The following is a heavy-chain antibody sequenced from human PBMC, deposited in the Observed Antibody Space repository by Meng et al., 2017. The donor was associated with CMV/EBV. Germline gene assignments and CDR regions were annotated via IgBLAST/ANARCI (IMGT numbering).Heavy chain of an antibody. Sequence: ASVKVSCKASGYTFTGYYMHWVRLAPGQGLEWMGWINPNSGGTNYAQKFQGRVTMTRDTSISTAYMELSRLRSDDTAVYYCARSFGGQGRFLEWLGPWGQGTLVTVSS. D-gene: IGHD3-3*01. CDR1: GYTFTGYY. V-gene: IGHV1-2*02. CDR2: INPNSGGT. J-gene: IGHJ5*02. CDR3: ARSFGGQGRFLEWLGP.